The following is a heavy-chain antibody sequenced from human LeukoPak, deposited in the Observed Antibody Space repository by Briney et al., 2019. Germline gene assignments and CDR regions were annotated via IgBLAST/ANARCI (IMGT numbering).Heavy chain of an antibody. CDR3: ARGYCSSTSCYIFDY. J-gene: IGHJ4*02. CDR2: MNPNSGRT. V-gene: IGHV1-8*01. CDR1: GYTLTSYD. Sequence: ASVKVSCKAFGYTLTSYDINWVRQATGQGLEWMGWMNPNSGRTGYAQKFQGRVTITTDESTSTAYMELSSLRSEDTAVYYCARGYCSSTSCYIFDYWGQGTLVTVSS. D-gene: IGHD2-2*01.